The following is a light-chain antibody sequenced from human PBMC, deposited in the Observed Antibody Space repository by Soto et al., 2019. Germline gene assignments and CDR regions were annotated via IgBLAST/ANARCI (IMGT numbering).Light chain of an antibody. CDR2: EVS. CDR1: SSDVGGYNY. CDR3: SSYAGSNNLG. V-gene: IGLV2-8*01. J-gene: IGLJ3*02. Sequence: QSALTQPPSASGSPGQSVTISCTGTSSDVGGYNYVSWYQQPPGKAPKLMIYEVSKRPSGVPDRFSGSKSGNTASLTVSGLQAGDEADSYCSSYAGSNNLGFGGGTQLPVL.